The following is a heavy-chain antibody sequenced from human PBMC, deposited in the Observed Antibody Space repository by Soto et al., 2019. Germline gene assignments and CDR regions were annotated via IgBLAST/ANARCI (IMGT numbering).Heavy chain of an antibody. CDR3: ARDSGSGGDFDY. J-gene: IGHJ4*02. CDR2: IIPIFGTA. D-gene: IGHD6-19*01. V-gene: IGHV1-69*13. Sequence: SVQVSCKASGGTFSSYAISWVRQAPGQGLEWMGGIIPIFGTANYAQKFQGRVTITAYESTSTAYMELSSLRFEDTAVYYCARDSGSGGDFDYWGQGTLVTVSS. CDR1: GGTFSSYA.